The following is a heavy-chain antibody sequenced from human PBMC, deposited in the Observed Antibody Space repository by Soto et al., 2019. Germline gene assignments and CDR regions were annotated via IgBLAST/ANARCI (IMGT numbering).Heavy chain of an antibody. J-gene: IGHJ3*01. D-gene: IGHD1-1*01. V-gene: IGHV3-11*06. Sequence: QVQLVESGGGLVKPGGSLRLSCAASGFTLTDYYMSWIRQAPGRGLEWVSYFSSGYSSTKYADSVKGRFTISRDNAENSLSLQMNSLRVEDTAVYYCARGVTGATYDAFAPWGQGTMVTVSS. CDR2: FSSGYSST. CDR3: ARGVTGATYDAFAP. CDR1: GFTLTDYY.